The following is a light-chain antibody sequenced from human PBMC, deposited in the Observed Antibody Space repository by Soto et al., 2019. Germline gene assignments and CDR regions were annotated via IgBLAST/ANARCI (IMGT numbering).Light chain of an antibody. J-gene: IGKJ4*01. Sequence: EIVLTQSPATLYFSPGESVTLSCRARQSVTNYLAWYQHKPGQAPRLLIYDASNRDTGIPVRFSGSGSGTDFTLTISSLKPEDFAIYYCHQRSHLPITFGGETKVQIK. V-gene: IGKV3-11*01. CDR3: HQRSHLPIT. CDR1: QSVTNY. CDR2: DAS.